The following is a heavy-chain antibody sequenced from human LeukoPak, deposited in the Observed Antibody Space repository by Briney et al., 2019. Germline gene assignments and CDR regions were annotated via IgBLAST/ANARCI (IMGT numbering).Heavy chain of an antibody. Sequence: PGGSLRLSCAASGFTVSSNYMSWVRQAPGKGLEWVSVIYSGSSTYYADSVKGRFAISRDDSKNTLYLQMNSLRAEDTAVYYCAREVVVLTPGGFNIWGQGTMVTVSS. D-gene: IGHD3-22*01. J-gene: IGHJ3*02. V-gene: IGHV3-53*01. CDR1: GFTVSSNY. CDR2: IYSGSST. CDR3: AREVVVLTPGGFNI.